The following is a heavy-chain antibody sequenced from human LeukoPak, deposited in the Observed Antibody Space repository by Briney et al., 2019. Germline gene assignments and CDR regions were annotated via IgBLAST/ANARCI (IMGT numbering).Heavy chain of an antibody. CDR2: INHSGST. D-gene: IGHD2-21*01. J-gene: IGHJ3*01. CDR1: GGSFSGYY. Sequence: SETLSLTCAVYGGSFSGYYWSWIRQPPGKGLEWIGEINHSGSTNYNPSLNRRVTIPLDTSKNQFSLKLISVTAADTAIYYCARWVVSGLRGAFDVWGQGTMVPVSS. CDR3: ARWVVSGLRGAFDV. V-gene: IGHV4-34*01.